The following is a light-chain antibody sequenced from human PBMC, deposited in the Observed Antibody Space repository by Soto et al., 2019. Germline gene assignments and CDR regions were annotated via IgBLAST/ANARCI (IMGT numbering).Light chain of an antibody. CDR3: QQRRNWPPT. J-gene: IGKJ1*01. Sequence: EIVLTQSPATLSLSPGERATLSCRASQSVSNNYLAWYQQKPGQAPRLLIYGASNRATGIPDRFSGSGSGTDFTLTISNLQSEDFAIYYCQQRRNWPPTFGQGTKVDIK. CDR1: QSVSNNY. CDR2: GAS. V-gene: IGKV3D-20*02.